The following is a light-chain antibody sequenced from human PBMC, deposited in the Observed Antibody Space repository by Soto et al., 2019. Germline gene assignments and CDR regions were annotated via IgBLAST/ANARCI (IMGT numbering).Light chain of an antibody. CDR1: QSVLYSSNNKNY. CDR2: WAS. V-gene: IGKV4-1*01. J-gene: IGKJ3*01. CDR3: QQYYSTPRT. Sequence: DIVMTQSPDSLAVSLGERATIKCESSQSVLYSSNNKNYLAWYQQKPGQPPKLLIYWASTRESGVPDRFSGRGSGTDFTLTISSLQAEDVAVYYCQQYYSTPRTFGPGTKVDIK.